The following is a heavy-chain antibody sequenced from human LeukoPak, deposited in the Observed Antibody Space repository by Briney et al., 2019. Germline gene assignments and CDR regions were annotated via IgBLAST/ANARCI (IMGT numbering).Heavy chain of an antibody. CDR3: ARVPSARDFGY. J-gene: IGHJ4*02. CDR1: VYTFTNYV. CDR2: MNHYSGNT. V-gene: IGHV1-8*01. Sequence: ASVNVSHKRSVYTFTNYVLHWVGQATRKGGEWVGWMNHYSGNTGYAQKFQGRVTMTRDTSINTAYVELSSLKSGDTADYYCARVPSARDFGYWGQGTPVTVSS.